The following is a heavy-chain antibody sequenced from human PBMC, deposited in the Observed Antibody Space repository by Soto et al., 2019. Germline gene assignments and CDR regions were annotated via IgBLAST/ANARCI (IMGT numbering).Heavy chain of an antibody. D-gene: IGHD2-2*01. V-gene: IGHV3-30-3*01. Sequence: QVQLVESGGGVVQPGRSLRLSCAASGFTFSSYAMHWVRQAPGKGLEWVAVISYDGSNKYYADSVKGRFTISRDNSKNTPYLQMNSLRAEDTAVYYCARARLYCSSTSCYPGLDAFDIWGQGTMVTVSS. CDR3: ARARLYCSSTSCYPGLDAFDI. CDR1: GFTFSSYA. CDR2: ISYDGSNK. J-gene: IGHJ3*02.